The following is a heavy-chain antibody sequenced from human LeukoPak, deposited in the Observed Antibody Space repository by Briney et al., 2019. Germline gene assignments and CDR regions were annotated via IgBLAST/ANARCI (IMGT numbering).Heavy chain of an antibody. V-gene: IGHV4-59*11. J-gene: IGHJ5*02. CDR2: IYYSVST. D-gene: IGHD4-11*01. Sequence: SETLSLTCTVSGDSISSHYWSWIRQPPGRWLECIVYIYYSVSTNYNPSLMSRVTISVDTSKNQFSLKLNSVTAADTAVYYCARVGVDYSNYVGRGNWFDPWGQGTLVTVSS. CDR1: GDSISSHY. CDR3: ARVGVDYSNYVGRGNWFDP.